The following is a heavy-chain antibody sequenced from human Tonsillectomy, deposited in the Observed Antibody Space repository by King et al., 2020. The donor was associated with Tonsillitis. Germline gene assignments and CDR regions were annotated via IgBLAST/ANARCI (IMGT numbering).Heavy chain of an antibody. CDR1: GFTFSNYG. CDR3: AKEGYTGRELDY. J-gene: IGHJ4*02. Sequence: VQLVESGGGVVQPGGSLRLSCAASGFTFSNYGILWVRQAPGKGLEWVAFIRYDGSNKYYADSVKGRFTISRDTSKNTLYLQMNSLRPEATAVYYCAKEGYTGRELDYWGQGTLVTVSS. V-gene: IGHV3-30*02. D-gene: IGHD3-16*02. CDR2: IRYDGSNK.